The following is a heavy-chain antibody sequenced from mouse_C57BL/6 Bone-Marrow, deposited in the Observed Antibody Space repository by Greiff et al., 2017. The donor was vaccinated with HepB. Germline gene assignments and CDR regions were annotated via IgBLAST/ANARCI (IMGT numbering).Heavy chain of an antibody. CDR3: AREDYGSSYDAMDY. CDR2: ISDGGSYT. V-gene: IGHV5-4*01. D-gene: IGHD1-1*01. CDR1: GFTFSSYA. Sequence: EVQLVESGGGLVKPGGSLKLSCAASGFTFSSYAMSWVRQTPEKRLEWVATISDGGSYTYYPDNVKGRFTISRDNAKNNLYLQMSHLKSEDTAMYYCAREDYGSSYDAMDYWGQGTSVTVSS. J-gene: IGHJ4*01.